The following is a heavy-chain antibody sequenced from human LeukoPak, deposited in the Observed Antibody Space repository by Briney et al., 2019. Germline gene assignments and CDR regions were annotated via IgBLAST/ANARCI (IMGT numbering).Heavy chain of an antibody. D-gene: IGHD3-22*01. J-gene: IGHJ2*01. CDR1: GDSINNEY. CDR2: MYNSGST. CDR3: ARVVRGSGYPKGDPNWYFDL. V-gene: IGHV4-59*08. Sequence: SETLSLTCSVSGDSINNEYWTWIRQPPGKGLEWIGYMYNSGSTKYNPSLKSRVTILPDTPKNQFSLKLSSVTAADTAVYYCARVVRGSGYPKGDPNWYFDLWGRGTLVTVSS.